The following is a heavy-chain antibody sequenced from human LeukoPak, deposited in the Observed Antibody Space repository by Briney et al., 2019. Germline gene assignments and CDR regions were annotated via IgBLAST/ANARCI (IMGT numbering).Heavy chain of an antibody. CDR1: GFTFSSYA. V-gene: IGHV3-30*04. J-gene: IGHJ4*02. Sequence: GGSLRLSCAASGFTFSSYAMHWVRQAPGKGLEWVAVISYDGSNKYYADSVKGRFTISRDTSKNTLYLQMNSLRAEDTAVYYCAKDKGLTSIDYWGQGTLVTVSS. CDR3: AKDKGLTSIDY. CDR2: ISYDGSNK. D-gene: IGHD3-9*01.